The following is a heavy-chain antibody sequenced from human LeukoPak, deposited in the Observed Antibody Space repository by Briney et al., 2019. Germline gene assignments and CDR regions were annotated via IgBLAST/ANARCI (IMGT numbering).Heavy chain of an antibody. J-gene: IGHJ5*02. Sequence: SETLSLTCTVSDGSISSDGYFWNWIRQHPGKALEWIGRIYHSGNTNYSPSLRSRTNISLDTSNNQFFLNLNSVTAADTAVYYCARGGPTAMSMYNWLDPWGQGILVAVSS. CDR2: IYHSGNT. CDR3: ARGGPTAMSMYNWLDP. V-gene: IGHV4-31*03. CDR1: DGSISSDGYF. D-gene: IGHD2-21*02.